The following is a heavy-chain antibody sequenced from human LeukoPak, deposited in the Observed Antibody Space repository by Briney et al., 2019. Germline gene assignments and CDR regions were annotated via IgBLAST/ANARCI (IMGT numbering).Heavy chain of an antibody. V-gene: IGHV3-74*01. J-gene: IGHJ4*02. CDR3: ARDYGGSSPFDY. D-gene: IGHD4-23*01. Sequence: GGSLRLSCAASGFTFSTYAMSWVRQAPGKGLVWVSRINSDGINTSYADSVKGRFTISRDNAENSLYLQMNSLRAEDTAVYYCARDYGGSSPFDYWGQGTLVTVSS. CDR2: INSDGINT. CDR1: GFTFSTYA.